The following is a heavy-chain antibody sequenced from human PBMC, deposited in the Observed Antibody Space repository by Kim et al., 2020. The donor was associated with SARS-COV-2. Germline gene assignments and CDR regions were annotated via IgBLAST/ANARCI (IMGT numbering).Heavy chain of an antibody. CDR3: ARANSGSYWGYFDY. Sequence: YADPVKGRFTISRDNSKNTLYLQMNSLRAEDTAVYYCARANSGSYWGYFDYWGQGTLVTVSS. D-gene: IGHD1-26*01. V-gene: IGHV3-30*01. J-gene: IGHJ4*02.